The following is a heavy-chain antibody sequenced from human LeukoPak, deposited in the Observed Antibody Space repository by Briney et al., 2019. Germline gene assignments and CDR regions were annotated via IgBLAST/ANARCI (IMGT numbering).Heavy chain of an antibody. CDR3: ERGGGEQWLTDYYYYYGMDV. D-gene: IGHD6-19*01. V-gene: IGHV3-7*01. J-gene: IGHJ6*02. CDR2: IKQNGSEK. Sequence: GGSLRLSCAASGFTFSSYWMSWVHQAPGKGLEWVANIKQNGSEKYYVDSVKGRFTISRDNAKNSLYLQMNSLGAEDTAVYYCERGGGEQWLTDYYYYYGMDVWGQGTTVTVSS. CDR1: GFTFSSYW.